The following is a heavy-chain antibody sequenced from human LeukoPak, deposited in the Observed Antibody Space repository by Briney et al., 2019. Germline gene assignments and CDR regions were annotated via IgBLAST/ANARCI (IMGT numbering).Heavy chain of an antibody. J-gene: IGHJ6*03. CDR3: ARGRLPDFGVVIAPYYYYYYMDV. D-gene: IGHD3-3*01. Sequence: PPETLSLTCAVYGGSFSGYYWSWIRQPPGKGLEWIGEINHSGSTNYNPSLKGRVNISVETSKNQFSLKLSSVTAADTAVYYCARGRLPDFGVVIAPYYYYYYMDVWGKGTTVTVSS. V-gene: IGHV4-34*01. CDR2: INHSGST. CDR1: GGSFSGYY.